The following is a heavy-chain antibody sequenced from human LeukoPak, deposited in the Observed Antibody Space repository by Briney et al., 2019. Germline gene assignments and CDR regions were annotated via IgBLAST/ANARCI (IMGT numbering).Heavy chain of an antibody. CDR1: GFTFDDYG. CDR2: INWNGGST. Sequence: GGSLRLSCAASGFTFDDYGMSWVRQAPGKGLEWVSGINWNGGSTGYADSVKGRFTISRDNAKNSLYLQMNSLRAEDTALYYCARGGRYCSGGSCYLADYWGRGTPVTVSS. CDR3: ARGGRYCSGGSCYLADY. V-gene: IGHV3-20*04. D-gene: IGHD2-15*01. J-gene: IGHJ4*02.